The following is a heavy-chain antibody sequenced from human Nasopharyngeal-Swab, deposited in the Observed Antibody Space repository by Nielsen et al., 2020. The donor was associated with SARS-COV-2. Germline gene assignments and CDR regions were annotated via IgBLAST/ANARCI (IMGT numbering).Heavy chain of an antibody. D-gene: IGHD2-8*01. CDR1: GFTFSSYA. Sequence: GESLKISCAASGFTFSSYAMSWVRQAPGKGLEWVSAISGSGGSTYYADSVKGRFTISRDNSKNTLYLQMNSLRAEDTAVYYCAKFPYCTNGVCYPYYYYYYYMDVWGKGTTVTVSS. V-gene: IGHV3-23*01. J-gene: IGHJ6*03. CDR2: ISGSGGST. CDR3: AKFPYCTNGVCYPYYYYYYYMDV.